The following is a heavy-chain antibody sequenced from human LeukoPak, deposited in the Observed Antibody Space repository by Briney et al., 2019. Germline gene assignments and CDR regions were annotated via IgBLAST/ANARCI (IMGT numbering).Heavy chain of an antibody. CDR3: VVKVRRGGPPDY. CDR1: GGSFSGYY. J-gene: IGHJ4*02. D-gene: IGHD2-15*01. V-gene: IGHV4-34*01. Sequence: SETLSLTCAVYGGSFSGYYWSWIRQPPGKGLEWIGEINHSGSTNYNPSLKSRVTVSVDTSKNQFSLKLSSVTAADTAVYYCVVKVRRGGPPDYWGQGTLVTVSS. CDR2: INHSGST.